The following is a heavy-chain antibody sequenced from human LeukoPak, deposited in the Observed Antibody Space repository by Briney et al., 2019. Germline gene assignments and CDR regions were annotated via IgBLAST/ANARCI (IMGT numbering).Heavy chain of an antibody. Sequence: LGGAVRLSCAASRFTFSNAWMSWVRQAPGKGLEWVGRVKSKTDGGTTYYAAPVKGRFTISRDDSINTLYLQMISLKTEDTGVYYCTTELDSGPNNWGQGTLVTVFS. CDR1: RFTFSNAW. J-gene: IGHJ4*02. CDR2: VKSKTDGGTT. D-gene: IGHD1/OR15-1a*01. CDR3: TTELDSGPNN. V-gene: IGHV3-15*01.